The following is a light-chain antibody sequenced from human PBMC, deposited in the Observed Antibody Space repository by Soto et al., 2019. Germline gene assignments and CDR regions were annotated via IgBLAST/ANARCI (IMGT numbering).Light chain of an antibody. CDR3: YSYAGRNLYV. Sequence: QSVLTQPASVSGSPGQSITISCTGTSSDVGGYNLVSWYQQHPGKAPKLMIYEGSQRPSGVSSRFSGSKSGNTASLAISGLQAEDEADYYCYSYAGRNLYVFGTGTKVTVL. CDR1: SSDVGGYNL. V-gene: IGLV2-23*01. CDR2: EGS. J-gene: IGLJ1*01.